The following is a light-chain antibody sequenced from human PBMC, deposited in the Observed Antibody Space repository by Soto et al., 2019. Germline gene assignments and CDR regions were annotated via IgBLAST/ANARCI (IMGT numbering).Light chain of an antibody. CDR2: EVN. CDR1: INDVGDDNY. V-gene: IGLV2-14*01. Sequence: QSALTLPASVSGSPGQSITISCIGTINDVGDDNYVSWYQQHPGKAPKLMIYEVNNRPSGVSNRFSGSKSANTASLTISGLQAEYEADYFCLSYTTSCTLIFGGGTKLTV. J-gene: IGLJ2*01. CDR3: LSYTTSCTLI.